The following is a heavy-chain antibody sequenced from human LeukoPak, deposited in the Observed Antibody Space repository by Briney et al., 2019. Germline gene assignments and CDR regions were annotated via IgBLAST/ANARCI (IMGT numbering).Heavy chain of an antibody. CDR3: ARVLGRTSGDLGGHFGY. CDR2: IRNKANSDTT. Sequence: PGGSLRLSCSASGLSFSDHYMDWVRQAPGKGLEWVGRIRNKANSDTTQYAASVQGRFSISRDDSKNSLYLQINSLKTEDTAVYYCARVLGRTSGDLGGHFGYWGQGTLVTVSS. J-gene: IGHJ4*02. D-gene: IGHD3-16*01. V-gene: IGHV3-72*01. CDR1: GLSFSDHY.